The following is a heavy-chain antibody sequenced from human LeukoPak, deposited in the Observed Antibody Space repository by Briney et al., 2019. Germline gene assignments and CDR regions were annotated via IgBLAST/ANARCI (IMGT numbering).Heavy chain of an antibody. CDR1: GFTFSSYS. CDR2: ISGSGGST. Sequence: GGSLRLSCAASGFTFSSYSMSWVRQAPGKGLEWVSAISGSGGSTYYADSVKGRFTISRDNSKNTLYLQMYSLRAEDTAVYYCAKEEGLWFGLIYYFDYWGQGTLVTVSS. V-gene: IGHV3-23*01. J-gene: IGHJ4*02. D-gene: IGHD3-10*01. CDR3: AKEEGLWFGLIYYFDY.